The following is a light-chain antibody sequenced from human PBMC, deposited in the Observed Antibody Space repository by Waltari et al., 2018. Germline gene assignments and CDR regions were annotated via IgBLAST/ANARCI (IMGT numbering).Light chain of an antibody. Sequence: ETVLTQSPGTLSLSPGERATLSCRASQSVNSNYLAWYKRRPGQAPSLLIFSASIRATGIPDRFSGSGSGTDFTLTISRLEPEDFAVYYCQQYGRLPYTFGQGTKLEIK. V-gene: IGKV3-20*01. CDR1: QSVNSNY. J-gene: IGKJ2*01. CDR2: SAS. CDR3: QQYGRLPYT.